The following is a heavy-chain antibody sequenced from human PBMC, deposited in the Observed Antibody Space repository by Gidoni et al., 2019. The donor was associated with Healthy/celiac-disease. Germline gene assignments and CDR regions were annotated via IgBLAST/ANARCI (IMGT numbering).Heavy chain of an antibody. CDR2: INHSGST. CDR3: ARGGRLYSSSSDDAFDI. J-gene: IGHJ3*02. CDR1: GGSFSGYY. Sequence: QVQLQQWGAGLLKPSETLSLTCAVYGGSFSGYYWSWIRQPPGKGLEWIGEINHSGSTNYNPSLKSRVTISVDTSKNQFSLKLSSVTAADTAVYYCARGGRLYSSSSDDAFDIWGQGTMVTVSS. V-gene: IGHV4-34*01. D-gene: IGHD6-6*01.